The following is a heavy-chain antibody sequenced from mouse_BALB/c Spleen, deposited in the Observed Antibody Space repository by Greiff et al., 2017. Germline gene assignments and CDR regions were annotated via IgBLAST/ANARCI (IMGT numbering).Heavy chain of an antibody. J-gene: IGHJ2*01. CDR3: ARGILFDY. CDR1: GYSFTGYF. V-gene: IGHV1-20*02. CDR2: INPYNGDT. Sequence: EVQVVESGPELVKPGASVKISCKASGYSFTGYFMNWVMQSHGKSLEWIGRINPYNGDTFYNQKFKGKATLTVDKSSSTAHMELRSLASEDSAVYYCARGILFDYWGQGTTLTVSS.